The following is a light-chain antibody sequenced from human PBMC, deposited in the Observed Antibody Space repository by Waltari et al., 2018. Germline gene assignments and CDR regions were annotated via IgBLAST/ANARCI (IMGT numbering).Light chain of an antibody. CDR1: NIESKS. CDR3: QVGDSYTDHGV. CDR2: YDG. V-gene: IGLV3-21*04. J-gene: IGLJ7*01. Sequence: SYVLTQPPSVSVAPGKTAAIICGGNNIESKSVHWYQQKPGHAPVLIIYYDGDRPPGMPERYSGSNSGNTATLTSNRVEAGDEADYYCQVGDSYTDHGVFGGGTQLTVL.